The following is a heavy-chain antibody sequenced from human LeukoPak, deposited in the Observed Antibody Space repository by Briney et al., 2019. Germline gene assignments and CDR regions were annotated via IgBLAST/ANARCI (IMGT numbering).Heavy chain of an antibody. Sequence: QPGGSLRLSCAASGFTFSSYAMTWVRQPPGKGLEWVSSIFQGGGEIHYADSVRGRFTISRDNSKSTLFLQMNSLRAEDTAIYYCATYRQVLLPFEAWGQGTLVTVSS. CDR2: IFQGGGEI. CDR3: ATYRQVLLPFEA. D-gene: IGHD5-18*01. V-gene: IGHV3-23*01. J-gene: IGHJ5*02. CDR1: GFTFSSYA.